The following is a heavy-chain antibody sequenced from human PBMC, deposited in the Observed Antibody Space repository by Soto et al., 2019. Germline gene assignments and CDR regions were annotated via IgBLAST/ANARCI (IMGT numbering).Heavy chain of an antibody. CDR3: HSSGYYFYYYPMAV. J-gene: IGHJ6*02. D-gene: IGHD3-22*01. CDR2: IIPILGIA. V-gene: IGHV1-69*02. Sequence: SVKVSCKASVGTFSIYTINRVRQAPEQGLEWMGRIIPILGIANYAQKFQGRVTITADKSTSTAYMELSSLRSEDTAVYYYHSSGYYFYYYPMAVSGQGTTVTVSS. CDR1: VGTFSIYT.